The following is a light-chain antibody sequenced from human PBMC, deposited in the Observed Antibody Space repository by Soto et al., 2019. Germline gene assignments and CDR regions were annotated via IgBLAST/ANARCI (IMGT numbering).Light chain of an antibody. Sequence: DIVMTQSPDSLAVSLGERATLDCRSSQSLLSRSNNRNYLAWYQQKPGQPPKLLISWASTRESGVPDRFSGSGSGTDFTLTISSLQAEDVAVYYCQQYHSTPCTFGQGNKLEI. CDR3: QQYHSTPCT. V-gene: IGKV4-1*01. CDR2: WAS. J-gene: IGKJ2*02. CDR1: QSLLSRSNNRNY.